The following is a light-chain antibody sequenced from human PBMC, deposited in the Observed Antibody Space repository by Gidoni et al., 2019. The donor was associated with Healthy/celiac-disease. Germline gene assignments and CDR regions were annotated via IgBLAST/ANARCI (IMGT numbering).Light chain of an antibody. CDR2: DVS. Sequence: QSALTQPRSVSGAPGQAVTISGTGTSSDVGVYNYVSWYQQHPGKAPKLMIYDVSKRPSGVPDRFSGSKSGNTASLTFSGLQAEDEADYYCCSYADSSTSYVFGTGTKVTVL. CDR1: SSDVGVYNY. J-gene: IGLJ1*01. CDR3: CSYADSSTSYV. V-gene: IGLV2-11*01.